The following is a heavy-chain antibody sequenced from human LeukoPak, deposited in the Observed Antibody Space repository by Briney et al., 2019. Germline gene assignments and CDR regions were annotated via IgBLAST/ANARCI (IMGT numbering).Heavy chain of an antibody. V-gene: IGHV4-31*03. CDR1: GGSISSGGYY. J-gene: IGHJ4*02. D-gene: IGHD5-24*01. CDR2: IYYSGST. Sequence: SETLSLTCTVYGGSISSGGYYWSWIRQHPGKGLEWIGYIYYSGSTYYNPSLKSRVTISVDTSKNQFSLKLSSVTAADTAVYYCARDGGDGYNFPNNGFDYWGQGTLVTVSS. CDR3: ARDGGDGYNFPNNGFDY.